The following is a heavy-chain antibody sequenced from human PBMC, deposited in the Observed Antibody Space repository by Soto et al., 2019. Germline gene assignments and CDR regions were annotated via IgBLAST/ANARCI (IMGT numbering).Heavy chain of an antibody. CDR2: FFNTGRT. J-gene: IGHJ3*02. D-gene: IGHD3-10*01. V-gene: IGHV4-59*01. CDR3: GRVYYDAFDI. Sequence: SETLSLTCTVSGGSINTYYWTWIRQPPGKGLEWIGYFFNTGRTDYNPSLKSRVTISADKSKNQLSLRLSSVTAADTAMYYCGRVYYDAFDIWGQGTMVTVSS. CDR1: GGSINTYY.